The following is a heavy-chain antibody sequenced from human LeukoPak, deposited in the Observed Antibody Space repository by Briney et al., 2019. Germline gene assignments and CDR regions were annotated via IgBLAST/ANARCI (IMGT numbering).Heavy chain of an antibody. J-gene: IGHJ4*02. Sequence: GGSLRLSCAASGITFSSYGMSWVRQAPGKGLEWVSSISSTGGTTYYADSVKGRFTISRDNSKNTVYLQMNSLRAEDTAVYYCARDLSLIALTDWGQGTLVTVSS. CDR3: ARDLSLIALTD. CDR2: ISSTGGTT. CDR1: GITFSSYG. V-gene: IGHV3-23*01. D-gene: IGHD3-22*01.